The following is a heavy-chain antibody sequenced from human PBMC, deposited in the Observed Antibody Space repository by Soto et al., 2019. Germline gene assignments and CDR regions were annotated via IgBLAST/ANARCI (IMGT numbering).Heavy chain of an antibody. CDR2: IYYSGST. Sequence: SETLSLTCTVSGGSISSSSYYWGWIRQPPGKGLEWIGSIYYSGSTYYNPSLKSRVTISVDTSKNQFSLKLSSVTAADTAVYYCARPERGGGEKNYYYYMDVWGKGTTVTVSS. D-gene: IGHD3-10*01. CDR1: GGSISSSSYY. CDR3: ARPERGGGEKNYYYYMDV. J-gene: IGHJ6*03. V-gene: IGHV4-39*01.